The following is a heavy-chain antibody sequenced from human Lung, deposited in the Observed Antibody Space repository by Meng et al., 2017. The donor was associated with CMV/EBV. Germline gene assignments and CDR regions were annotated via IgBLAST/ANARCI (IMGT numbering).Heavy chain of an antibody. CDR2: IYWDDDK. V-gene: IGHV2-5*02. CDR3: ALFTGSWFDP. Sequence: QITWKEAGPPLGKPTQTLTLTCTFSGFSLRTSEVGVGWIRQPPGKALEWLAVIYWDDDKRYSPSLKSRLTITKDTSKNQVVLTLTNMDPVDTATYYCALFTGSWFDPWGQGTLVTVSS. CDR1: GFSLRTSEVG. D-gene: IGHD1-14*01. J-gene: IGHJ5*02.